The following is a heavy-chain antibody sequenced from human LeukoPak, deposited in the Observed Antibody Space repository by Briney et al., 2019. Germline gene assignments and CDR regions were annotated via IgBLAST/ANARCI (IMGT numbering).Heavy chain of an antibody. CDR3: ARGYSGIYSFDY. D-gene: IGHD1-26*01. CDR2: ISTSSSNI. J-gene: IGHJ4*02. Sequence: PGGFLRLFCAASGFTFSSYNMNWVRQAPGKGLEWVSSISTSSSNIYYADSVKGRFTISRDNAKNSLYLQMNSLRAEDTAVYYCARGYSGIYSFDYWGQGTLVTVSS. CDR1: GFTFSSYN. V-gene: IGHV3-21*01.